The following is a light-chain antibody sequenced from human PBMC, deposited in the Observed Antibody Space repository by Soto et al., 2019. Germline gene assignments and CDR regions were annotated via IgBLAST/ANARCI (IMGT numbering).Light chain of an antibody. CDR2: AAS. V-gene: IGKV1-39*01. CDR3: QQLRMYPST. Sequence: DIQMTHSPSSVSASVGDXXXXXXLASQSISSYLNWYQQKPGEAPKLLIYAASTLYGGVPSRFSGSGSGTDFALTITSLQAEDFATYYCQQLRMYPSTFGGGTKVDI. J-gene: IGKJ4*01. CDR1: QSISSY.